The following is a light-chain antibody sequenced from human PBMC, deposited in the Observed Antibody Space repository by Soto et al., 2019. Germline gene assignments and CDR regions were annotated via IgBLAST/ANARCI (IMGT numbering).Light chain of an antibody. CDR2: EVS. V-gene: IGLV2-8*01. CDR3: TSYAPSNNLGV. J-gene: IGLJ1*01. CDR1: SSDVGGYNS. Sequence: QSALTQPPSASGSPGQSVTISCTGTSSDVGGYNSVSWYQHHPGKAPKLIIYEVSKRPSGVPDRFSGSKSGNTASLTVSGLQAEDEPDYYCTSYAPSNNLGVFGTGTKVTV.